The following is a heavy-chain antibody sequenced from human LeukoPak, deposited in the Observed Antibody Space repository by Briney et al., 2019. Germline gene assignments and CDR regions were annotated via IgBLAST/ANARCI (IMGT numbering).Heavy chain of an antibody. D-gene: IGHD2-2*01. V-gene: IGHV1-18*01. CDR2: ISSSTGNT. CDR3: VRLPLGYCSSTSCLD. Sequence: ASVKVSCKASGYSFNTYGISWVRQAPGQGLEWMGWISSSTGNTKYAQKLQDRVTMTTDTSTGTAYLYLRNLRSDDTAVYYCVRLPLGYCSSTSCLDWGQGTLVTVSS. J-gene: IGHJ4*02. CDR1: GYSFNTYG.